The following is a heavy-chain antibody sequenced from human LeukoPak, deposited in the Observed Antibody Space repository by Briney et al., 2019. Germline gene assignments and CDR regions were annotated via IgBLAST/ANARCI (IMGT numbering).Heavy chain of an antibody. CDR3: ARLEASGYSYGRVLTVEKFFDY. Sequence: PGGSLRLSCAASGFTFSSYSMNWVRQAPGKGLEWVSYISSSSSTIYYADSVKGRFTISRDNAKNSLYLQMNSLRAEDTAVYYCARLEASGYSYGRVLTVEKFFDYWGQGTLVTVSS. D-gene: IGHD5-18*01. V-gene: IGHV3-48*01. J-gene: IGHJ4*02. CDR2: ISSSSSTI. CDR1: GFTFSSYS.